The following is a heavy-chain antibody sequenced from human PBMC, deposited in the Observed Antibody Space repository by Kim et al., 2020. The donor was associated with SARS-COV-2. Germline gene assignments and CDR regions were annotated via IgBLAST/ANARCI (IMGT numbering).Heavy chain of an antibody. Sequence: GRFTISRDNAKNSLYLQMNSLSDEDTAVYYCAREPYCTGGVCIRGGYFQHWGQGTLVTVSS. D-gene: IGHD2-8*02. J-gene: IGHJ1*01. V-gene: IGHV3-48*02. CDR3: AREPYCTGGVCIRGGYFQH.